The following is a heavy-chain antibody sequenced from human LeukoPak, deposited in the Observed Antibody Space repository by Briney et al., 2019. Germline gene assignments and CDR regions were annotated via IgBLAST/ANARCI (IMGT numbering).Heavy chain of an antibody. CDR1: GFTFSSYA. J-gene: IGHJ3*02. CDR2: ISYDGSNK. V-gene: IGHV3-30-3*01. CDR3: AREGFDPTFDI. Sequence: GGSLRLSCAASGFTFSSYAMHWVRQAPVKGLEWVAVISYDGSNKYYADSVKGRFTISRDNSKNTLYLQMNSLRAEDTAVYYCAREGFDPTFDIWGQGTMVTVSS.